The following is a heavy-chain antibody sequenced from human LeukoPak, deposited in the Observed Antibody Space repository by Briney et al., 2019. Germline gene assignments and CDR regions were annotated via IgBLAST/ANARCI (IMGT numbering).Heavy chain of an antibody. Sequence: EASVTVSCKASGYTFTSHDINWVRQASGQGPEWMGWINPRTGDRGYAQKFQGRVTITRSTSMNTAYMELSSLRSEDTAVYYCTRHTSPTFDYWGQGTLVIVSS. CDR2: INPRTGDR. J-gene: IGHJ4*02. V-gene: IGHV1-8*01. CDR1: GYTFTSHD. D-gene: IGHD2-2*01. CDR3: TRHTSPTFDY.